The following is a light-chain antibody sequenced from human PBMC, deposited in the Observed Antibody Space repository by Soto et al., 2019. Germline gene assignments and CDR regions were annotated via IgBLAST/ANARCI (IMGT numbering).Light chain of an antibody. Sequence: EIVLTQSPGTLSLSPGERATLSCRASQSVSSSFLAWYQQKPAQAPRLLIYGASSRATGIPDRFSGSGSGTDFTLTISRLEPEDFAVYYCQQYGSSTPMYTFGQGTNLEIK. CDR1: QSVSSSF. J-gene: IGKJ2*01. V-gene: IGKV3-20*01. CDR3: QQYGSSTPMYT. CDR2: GAS.